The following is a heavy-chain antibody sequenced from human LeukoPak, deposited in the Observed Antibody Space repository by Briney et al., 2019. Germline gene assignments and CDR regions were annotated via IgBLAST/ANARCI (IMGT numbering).Heavy chain of an antibody. D-gene: IGHD3-10*01. CDR2: IKSKTDGGTT. J-gene: IGHJ4*02. V-gene: IGHV3-15*01. CDR3: TTVPLLLWFGESLHDY. Sequence: GGSLRLSCAASGFTFSNAWMSWVRQPPGKGLEWVGRIKSKTDGGTTDYAAPVKGRFTISRDDSKNTLYLQMNSLKTEDTAVYYCTTVPLLLWFGESLHDYWGQGTLVTVSS. CDR1: GFTFSNAW.